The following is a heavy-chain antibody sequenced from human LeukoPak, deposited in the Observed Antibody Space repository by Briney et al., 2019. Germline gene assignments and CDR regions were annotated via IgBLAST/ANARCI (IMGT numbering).Heavy chain of an antibody. CDR2: ISYDGSNK. CDR1: GFTFSSYA. Sequence: PGGSLRLSCAASGFTFSSYAMHWVRQAPGKGLEWVAVISYDGSNKYYADSVKGRFTISRDNSKNTLYLQMNSLRAEDTAVYYCARMVRYCSGGSCSINWFDPWGQGTLVTVSS. J-gene: IGHJ5*02. V-gene: IGHV3-30-3*01. D-gene: IGHD2-15*01. CDR3: ARMVRYCSGGSCSINWFDP.